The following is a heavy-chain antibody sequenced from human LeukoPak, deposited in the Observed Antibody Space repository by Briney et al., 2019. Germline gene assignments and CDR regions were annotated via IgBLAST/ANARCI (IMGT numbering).Heavy chain of an antibody. CDR3: ARDPYSGCFGAFDI. V-gene: IGHV3-7*04. D-gene: IGHD5-12*01. Sequence: GGSLRLSCVASTFTFSSYWMTWVRQAPGKGLEWVANIKRDGSEEYYVDSVKGRFTISRDNAKNSLYLQMNSLRAEDTAVYYCARDPYSGCFGAFDIWGQGTMVTVSS. CDR1: TFTFSSYW. J-gene: IGHJ3*02. CDR2: IKRDGSEE.